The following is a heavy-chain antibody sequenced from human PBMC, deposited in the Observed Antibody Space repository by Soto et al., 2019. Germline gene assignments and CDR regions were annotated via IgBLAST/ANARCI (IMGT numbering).Heavy chain of an antibody. J-gene: IGHJ5*02. V-gene: IGHV1-3*01. CDR3: ARQAQWLVHGFDP. D-gene: IGHD6-19*01. CDR1: GYIFTSYT. CDR2: INAGNGNT. Sequence: ASVKVSCKASGYIFTSYTMHWVRQAPGQRLEWMGWINAGNGNTKYSQKFQGRVTITRDTSASTAYLQWSSLKASDTAMYYCARQAQWLVHGFDPWGQGTLVTVSS.